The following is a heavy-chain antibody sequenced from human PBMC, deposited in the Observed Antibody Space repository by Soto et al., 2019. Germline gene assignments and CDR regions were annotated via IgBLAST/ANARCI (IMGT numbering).Heavy chain of an antibody. CDR1: GGTFSSYA. CDR3: ASSSGYNDAFDI. CDR2: IIPNSGGT. Sequence: QVQLVQSGAEVKKPGSSVKVSCKASGGTFSSYAISWVRQAPGQGLEWMGGIIPNSGGTNYAQKFQGRVTMTRDTSISTAYMELSRLRSDDTAVYYCASSSGYNDAFDIWGQGTMVTVSS. V-gene: IGHV1-2*02. D-gene: IGHD3-22*01. J-gene: IGHJ3*02.